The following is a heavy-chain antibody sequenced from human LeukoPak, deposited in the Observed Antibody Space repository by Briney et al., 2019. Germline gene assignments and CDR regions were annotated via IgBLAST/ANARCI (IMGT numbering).Heavy chain of an antibody. CDR1: GYSFSSYW. J-gene: IGHJ4*02. V-gene: IGHV5-51*01. CDR2: IYPGDSDI. CDR3: ARRSPSGGYYFDY. Sequence: PGESLKISCKGSGYSFSSYWIGWVRPMPGEGPEWMVIIYPGDSDIKYSPSFEGQVTISADKSNSTAYLQWSSLKASDTAMYYCARRSPSGGYYFDYWGQGTLVTASS. D-gene: IGHD3-16*01.